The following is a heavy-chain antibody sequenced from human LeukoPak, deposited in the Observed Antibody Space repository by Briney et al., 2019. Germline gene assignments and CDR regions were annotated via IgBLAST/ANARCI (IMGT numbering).Heavy chain of an antibody. Sequence: GGSLRLSCAASGFTFSSYAMSWVRQAPGKGLEWVAVISGSGGTTYYADSVKGRFTISRDNAKNTLYLQMNSLRAEDTAVYYCARDLRRQIFGVVKNYYGMDVWGQGTTVTVSS. V-gene: IGHV3-23*01. D-gene: IGHD3-3*01. CDR2: ISGSGGTT. CDR3: ARDLRRQIFGVVKNYYGMDV. CDR1: GFTFSSYA. J-gene: IGHJ6*02.